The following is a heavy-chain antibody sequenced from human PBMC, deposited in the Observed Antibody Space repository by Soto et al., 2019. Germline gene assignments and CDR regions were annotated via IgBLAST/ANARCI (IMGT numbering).Heavy chain of an antibody. J-gene: IGHJ6*03. V-gene: IGHV3-23*01. CDR3: AKDQGQLLRYYYYYYYYMDV. CDR1: GFTFSSYA. Sequence: PGGSLRLSCAASGFTFSSYAMSWVRQAPGKGLEWVSAISGSGGSTYYADSVKGRFTISRDNSKNTLYLQMNSLRAEDTAVYYCAKDQGQLLRYYYYYYYYMDVWGKGTTVTVSS. D-gene: IGHD2-2*01. CDR2: ISGSGGST.